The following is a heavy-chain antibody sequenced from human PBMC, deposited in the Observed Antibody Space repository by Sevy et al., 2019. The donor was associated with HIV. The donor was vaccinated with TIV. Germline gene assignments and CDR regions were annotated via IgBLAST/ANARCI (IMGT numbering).Heavy chain of an antibody. V-gene: IGHV3-30-3*01. J-gene: IGHJ4*02. CDR2: ISYDGSNK. CDR3: ARDFMITFGGVTFDY. CDR1: GLTFSSYA. Sequence: GGSLRLSCAASGLTFSSYAMHWVRQAPGKGLEWVAVISYDGSNKYYADSVKGRFTISRDNSKNTLYLQMNSLRAEDTAVYYCARDFMITFGGVTFDYWGQGTLVTVSS. D-gene: IGHD3-16*01.